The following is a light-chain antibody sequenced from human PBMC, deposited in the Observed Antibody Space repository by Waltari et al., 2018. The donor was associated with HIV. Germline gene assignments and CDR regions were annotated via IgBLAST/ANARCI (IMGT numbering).Light chain of an antibody. Sequence: DVVMTQSPLSLPVTLGQPASISCRSSQSLVQSDGNTYLNWFQQRPGQSPRRLIYQVSRRDSGVPERFSGSGAGTDFTLKISRVEAEDVGLYYCMQATHWPRTFGQGTKVEIK. CDR3: MQATHWPRT. CDR1: QSLVQSDGNTY. J-gene: IGKJ1*01. CDR2: QVS. V-gene: IGKV2-30*02.